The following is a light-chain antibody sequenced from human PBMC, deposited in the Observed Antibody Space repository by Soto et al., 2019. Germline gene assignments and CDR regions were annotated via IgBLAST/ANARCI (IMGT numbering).Light chain of an antibody. J-gene: IGKJ2*01. V-gene: IGKV3-20*01. Sequence: EIVLTQSPATLSLSPGERATLSCRASQSVSSNYLAWYQQRPGQAPRLLMYGAFIRATGIPDRISGSGSGTDFTVTISRLEPEDFAVYYCQYYGGYYGSSPRYTFGQGTKVDIK. CDR3: QYYGGYYGSSPRYT. CDR2: GAF. CDR1: QSVSSNY.